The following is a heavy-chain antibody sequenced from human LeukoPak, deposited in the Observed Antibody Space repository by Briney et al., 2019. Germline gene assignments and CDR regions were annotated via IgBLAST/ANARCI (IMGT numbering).Heavy chain of an antibody. CDR3: ARVITIFGVVPPAYYFDY. CDR1: GFTFSSYA. Sequence: GGSLRLSCAASGFTFSSYAMSWVRQAPGKGLRWAAVVWYDGSNKYYADSVKGRFTISRDNSKNTLYLQMNSLRAEDTAVYYCARVITIFGVVPPAYYFDYWGQGTLVTVSS. D-gene: IGHD3-3*01. V-gene: IGHV3-33*08. CDR2: VWYDGSNK. J-gene: IGHJ4*02.